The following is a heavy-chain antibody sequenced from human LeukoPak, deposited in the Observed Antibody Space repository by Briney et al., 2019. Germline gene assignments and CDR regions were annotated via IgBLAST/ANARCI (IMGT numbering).Heavy chain of an antibody. V-gene: IGHV1-46*01. CDR2: INPSGGST. CDR3: ARGMRQLAHDAFDI. J-gene: IGHJ3*02. Sequence: ASVKVSCKASGYTFTSYYMHWVRQAPGQGLEWMGIINPSGGSTNYAQKFQGRVTITTDESTSTAYMELSSLRSEDTAVYYCARGMRQLAHDAFDIWGQGTMVTVSS. D-gene: IGHD6-6*01. CDR1: GYTFTSYY.